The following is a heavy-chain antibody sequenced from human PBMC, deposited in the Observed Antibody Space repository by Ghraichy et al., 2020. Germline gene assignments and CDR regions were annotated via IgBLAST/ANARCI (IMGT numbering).Heavy chain of an antibody. CDR3: ARDPPNTGSRNNWFDP. J-gene: IGHJ5*02. Sequence: SQTLSLTCAISGDSVSSNSVAWNWIRPSPSRGLEWLGRTYYRSKWFNDYALSVKSRITINSDTSKNQVSLQLHSVTPEDTAVYYCARDPPNTGSRNNWFDPWGQGTLVTVSS. CDR1: GDSVSSNSVA. V-gene: IGHV6-1*01. D-gene: IGHD1-26*01. CDR2: TYYRSKWFN.